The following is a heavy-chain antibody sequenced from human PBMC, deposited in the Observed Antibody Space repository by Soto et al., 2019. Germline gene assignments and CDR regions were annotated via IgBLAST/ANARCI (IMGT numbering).Heavy chain of an antibody. Sequence: EVQLVESGGGWVQPGGSLRLSCAASGFTFSSYRMNWVRQAPGKGLEWVSYISSSSSTIYYADSVKGRFTISRDNAKNSLYLQMNSLRDEDTAVYYCARDQLQYSSSWYSPKTDLDYWGQGTLVTVSS. D-gene: IGHD6-13*01. J-gene: IGHJ4*02. V-gene: IGHV3-48*02. CDR1: GFTFSSYR. CDR3: ARDQLQYSSSWYSPKTDLDY. CDR2: ISSSSSTI.